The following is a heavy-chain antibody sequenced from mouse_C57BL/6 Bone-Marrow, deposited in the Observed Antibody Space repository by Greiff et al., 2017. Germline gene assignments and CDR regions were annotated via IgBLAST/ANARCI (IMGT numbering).Heavy chain of an antibody. CDR2: INPNYGST. CDR3: ARQLRLRGGMDY. D-gene: IGHD3-2*02. Sequence: EVKLQESGPELVKPGASVKISCKASGYSFTDYNMNWVKQSNGKSLEWIGVINPNYGSTSYNQKFKGKATLTVDHSSSTAYMQLNSLTSEDSAVYYCARQLRLRGGMDYWGQGTSVTVSS. J-gene: IGHJ4*01. CDR1: GYSFTDYN. V-gene: IGHV1-39*01.